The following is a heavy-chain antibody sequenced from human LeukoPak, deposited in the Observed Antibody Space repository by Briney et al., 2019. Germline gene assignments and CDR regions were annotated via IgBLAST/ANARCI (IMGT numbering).Heavy chain of an antibody. D-gene: IGHD6-19*01. V-gene: IGHV1-2*02. Sequence: GASVTVSCKASGYTFTGYYMHWVRQAPGQGLEWMGWINPNSGGTNYAQKFQGRVTMTRDTSISTAYMELSRPRSDDTAVYYCAREDPHSSGWYWGQGTLVTVSS. CDR2: INPNSGGT. J-gene: IGHJ4*02. CDR3: AREDPHSSGWY. CDR1: GYTFTGYY.